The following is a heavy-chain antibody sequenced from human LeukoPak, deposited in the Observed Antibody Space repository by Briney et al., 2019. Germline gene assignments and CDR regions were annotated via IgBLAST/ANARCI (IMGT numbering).Heavy chain of an antibody. D-gene: IGHD5-18*01. CDR3: AKGSNVDTAPDY. Sequence: GGSLRLSCAASGFTFDDYAMHWVRQAPGKGLEWVSLISWDCGSTYYADSVKGRFTISRDNSKNSLYLQMNSLRAEDTALYYCAKGSNVDTAPDYWGQGTLVTVSS. CDR1: GFTFDDYA. CDR2: ISWDCGST. J-gene: IGHJ4*02. V-gene: IGHV3-43D*03.